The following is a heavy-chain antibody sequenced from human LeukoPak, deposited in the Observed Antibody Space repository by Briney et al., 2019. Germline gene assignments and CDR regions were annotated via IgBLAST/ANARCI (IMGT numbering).Heavy chain of an antibody. Sequence: SETLSLTCAVYGGSFSGYYWSWIRQPPGKGLEWIGEINHSGSTNYNPSLKSRVTISVDTSKNQFSLKLRSVTAADTAVYYCVRLGPYGDDTYYMDVWGKGTTVTVSS. D-gene: IGHD4-17*01. J-gene: IGHJ6*03. CDR3: VRLGPYGDDTYYMDV. CDR1: GGSFSGYY. CDR2: INHSGST. V-gene: IGHV4-34*01.